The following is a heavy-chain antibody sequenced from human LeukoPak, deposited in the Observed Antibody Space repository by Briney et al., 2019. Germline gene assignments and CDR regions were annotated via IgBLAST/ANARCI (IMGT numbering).Heavy chain of an antibody. CDR2: IYYSGST. J-gene: IGHJ4*02. CDR1: GGSISSSSYY. CDR3: ARLLVGQWLVY. D-gene: IGHD6-19*01. V-gene: IGHV4-39*01. Sequence: PSETLSLTYTVSGGSISSSSYYWGWIRQPPGKGLEWIGSIYYSGSTYYNPSLKSRVTISVDTSKNQFSLKLSSVTAADTAVYYCARLLVGQWLVYWGQGTLVTVSS.